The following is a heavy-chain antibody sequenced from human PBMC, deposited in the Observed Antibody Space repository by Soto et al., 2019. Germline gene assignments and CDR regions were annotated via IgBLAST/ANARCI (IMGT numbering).Heavy chain of an antibody. Sequence: SETLSLTCTVSGGSINSYYWSWIRQPPGKGLEWIGFIYYSGSTKYNPFLKSRVTISVDTSKNQFSLKLSSVTAADTAVYYCARAPYYDNWSDYYDNWFDPWGQGTLVTVSS. D-gene: IGHD3-3*01. J-gene: IGHJ5*02. V-gene: IGHV4-59*08. CDR3: ARAPYYDNWSDYYDNWFDP. CDR1: GGSINSYY. CDR2: IYYSGST.